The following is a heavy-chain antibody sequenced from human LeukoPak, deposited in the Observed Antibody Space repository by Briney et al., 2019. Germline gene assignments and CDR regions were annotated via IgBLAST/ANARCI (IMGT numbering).Heavy chain of an antibody. CDR2: IYTSGST. CDR1: GGSISSGSYY. Sequence: SETLSLTCTVSGGSISSGSYYWSWIRQPAGKGLEWIGRIYTSGSTYYNPSLKSRVTISVDTSKNQFSLKLSSVTAADTAVYYCARGTCRGGSCYPAGYYYMDVWGKGTTVTVSS. J-gene: IGHJ6*03. V-gene: IGHV4-61*02. CDR3: ARGTCRGGSCYPAGYYYMDV. D-gene: IGHD2-15*01.